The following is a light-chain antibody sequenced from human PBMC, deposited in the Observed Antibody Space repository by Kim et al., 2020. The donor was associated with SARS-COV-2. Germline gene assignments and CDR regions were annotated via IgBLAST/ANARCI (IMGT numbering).Light chain of an antibody. V-gene: IGLV2-14*04. CDR1: SSDIGGYNH. CDR3: SSYTNSNTWV. Sequence: GPSITISCTGTSSDIGGYNHVSWHQQHPGKAPKLMIYDVSKRPSGVSNRFSGSKSGNTASLTISGLQAEDEADYYCSSYTNSNTWVFGGGTQLTVL. J-gene: IGLJ3*02. CDR2: DVS.